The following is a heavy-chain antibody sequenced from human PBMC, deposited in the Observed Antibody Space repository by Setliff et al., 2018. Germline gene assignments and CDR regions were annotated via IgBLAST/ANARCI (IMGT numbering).Heavy chain of an antibody. V-gene: IGHV4-39*07. CDR2: IYYSGST. CDR1: GGSISSSSYY. Sequence: SETLSLTCTVSGGSISSSSYYWGWIRQPPGKGLEWIGSIYYSGSTYYNPSLKSRVTISVDTSKNQFSLKLSSVTAADTAVYYCARDPLTTNRRRAFDTWGQGTMVTVSS. J-gene: IGHJ3*02. D-gene: IGHD4-17*01. CDR3: ARDPLTTNRRRAFDT.